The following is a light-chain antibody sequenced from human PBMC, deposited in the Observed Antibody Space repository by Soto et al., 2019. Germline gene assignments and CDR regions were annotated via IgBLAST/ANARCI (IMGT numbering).Light chain of an antibody. CDR3: QSYDSSLSSVV. J-gene: IGLJ2*01. CDR1: SSNIGTGYD. Sequence: QAVVTQPPSVSGAPGQRVTVSCTGSSSNIGTGYDVHWYQQLPGTAPKLLIYDNNNRPSGVPDRFSGSKSSTSASLAITGLQAEDEADYYCQSYDSSLSSVVFGGGTKLTVL. V-gene: IGLV1-40*01. CDR2: DNN.